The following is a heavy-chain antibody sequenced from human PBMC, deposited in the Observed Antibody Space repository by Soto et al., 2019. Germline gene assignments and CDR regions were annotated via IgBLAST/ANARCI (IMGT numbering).Heavy chain of an antibody. J-gene: IGHJ4*02. CDR3: ARLRYSSGEGYFDY. Sequence: SETLSLTCTVSGGSISSYYWSWIRQPPGKGLEWIGYIYYSGSTNYNPSLKSRVTISVDTSKNQFSLKLSSVTAADTAVYYCARLRYSSGEGYFDYWGQGTLVTVSS. D-gene: IGHD6-19*01. CDR2: IYYSGST. V-gene: IGHV4-59*01. CDR1: GGSISSYY.